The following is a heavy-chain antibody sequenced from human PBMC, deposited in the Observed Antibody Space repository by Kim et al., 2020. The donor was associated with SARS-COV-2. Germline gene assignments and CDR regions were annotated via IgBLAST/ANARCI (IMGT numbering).Heavy chain of an antibody. V-gene: IGHV3-23*01. Sequence: SACVIRTHYTEPVKSRFTISRDDSKRTLFLQMTNLRAEDTAVYYCEASDYWGQGSLVTVSS. J-gene: IGHJ4*02. CDR2: SACVIRT. CDR3: EASDY.